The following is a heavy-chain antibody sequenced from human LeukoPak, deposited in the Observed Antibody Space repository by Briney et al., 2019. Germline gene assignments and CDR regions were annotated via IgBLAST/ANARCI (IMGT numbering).Heavy chain of an antibody. J-gene: IGHJ3*02. CDR3: ASSRIMITFVGVISPNDAFDI. D-gene: IGHD3-16*01. CDR2: MNPNSGNT. Sequence: ASVKVSCKASGYTFTSYDINWVRQATGQGLEWMGWMNPNSGNTGYAQKFQGRVTITRNTSISTAYMELSSLRSEDPAVYYCASSRIMITFVGVISPNDAFDIWGQGTMVTVSS. V-gene: IGHV1-8*03. CDR1: GYTFTSYD.